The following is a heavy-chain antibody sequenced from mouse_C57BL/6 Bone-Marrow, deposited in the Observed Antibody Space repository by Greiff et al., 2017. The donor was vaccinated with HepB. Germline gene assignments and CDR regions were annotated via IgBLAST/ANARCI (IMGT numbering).Heavy chain of an antibody. CDR3: AREGRAYYLDY. CDR1: GYTFTSYW. J-gene: IGHJ2*01. CDR2: IDPSDSET. V-gene: IGHV1-52*01. D-gene: IGHD3-3*01. Sequence: QVQLQQPGAELVRPGSSVMLSCKVSGYTFTSYWMHWVKQRPIQGPVWIGNIDPSDSETHYNQKFKDKATMTVDKSSSTAYMQLSSLTSEDSAIYYCAREGRAYYLDYWGQGTTLTVSS.